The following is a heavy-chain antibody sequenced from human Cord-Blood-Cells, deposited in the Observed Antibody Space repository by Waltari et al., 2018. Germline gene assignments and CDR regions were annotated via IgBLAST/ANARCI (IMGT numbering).Heavy chain of an antibody. CDR1: GLTFSSYW. V-gene: IGHV3-7*01. Sequence: EVQLVESGGGLVQPGGSLRLSCAASGLTFSSYWMSWVRQAPGKGLEWVANIKQDGSEKYYVDSVKGRFTISRDNAKNSLYLQMNSLRAEDTAVYYCARDRCSSTSCYLFDYWGQGTLVTVSS. J-gene: IGHJ4*02. CDR2: IKQDGSEK. D-gene: IGHD2-2*01. CDR3: ARDRCSSTSCYLFDY.